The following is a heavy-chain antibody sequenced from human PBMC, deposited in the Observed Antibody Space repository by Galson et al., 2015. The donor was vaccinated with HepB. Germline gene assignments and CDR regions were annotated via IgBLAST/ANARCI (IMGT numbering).Heavy chain of an antibody. Sequence: SLRLSCAASGFNFNYYAMHWVRQAPGKGLEYLSGISNNGVGTLYADSVKGRFTISRDNFKKNLNLQMSSLRTEDTALYYCVKEDILASFLVGNFHVWGQGTMVTVSS. CDR1: GFNFNYYA. CDR2: ISNNGVGT. V-gene: IGHV3-64D*06. CDR3: VKEDILASFLVGNFHV. D-gene: IGHD3-9*01. J-gene: IGHJ3*01.